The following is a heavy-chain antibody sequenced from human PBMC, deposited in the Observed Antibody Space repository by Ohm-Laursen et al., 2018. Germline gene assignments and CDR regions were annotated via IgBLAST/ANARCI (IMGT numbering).Heavy chain of an antibody. CDR3: TRDTGYSSSWFDWHFDL. CDR1: GFTFSSYD. CDR2: IGTAGDT. D-gene: IGHD6-13*01. J-gene: IGHJ2*01. V-gene: IGHV3-13*01. Sequence: SLRLSCAASGFTFSSYDMHWVRQATGKGLEWVSAIGTAGDTYYPGSVKGRFTFSRDNAKNSVYLQMNSLRAEDTALYYCTRDTGYSSSWFDWHFDLWGRGTLVTVSS.